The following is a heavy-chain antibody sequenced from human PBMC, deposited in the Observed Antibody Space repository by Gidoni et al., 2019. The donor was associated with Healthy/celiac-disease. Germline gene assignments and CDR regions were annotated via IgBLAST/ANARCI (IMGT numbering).Heavy chain of an antibody. V-gene: IGHV1-46*01. CDR2: INPSGGST. CDR1: GYTFTSYY. D-gene: IGHD5-12*01. Sequence: QVQLVQSGAEVKKPGASVTVSCKASGYTFTSYYMHWVRQAPGQGLEWMGIINPSGGSTTYAQNFQGRVTVTRDTSTSTVYMELSSLRSEDTAVYYCARNLATEEGYWGQGTLVTVSS. CDR3: ARNLATEEGY. J-gene: IGHJ4*02.